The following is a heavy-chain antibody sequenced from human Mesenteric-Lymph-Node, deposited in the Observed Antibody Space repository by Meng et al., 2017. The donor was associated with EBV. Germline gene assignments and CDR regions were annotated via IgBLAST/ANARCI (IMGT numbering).Heavy chain of an antibody. CDR1: GGSFSGYY. Sequence: QVHLKWCAAGLLHPSETLSLTCSVYGGSFSGYYWSWIRQPPGKGLEWIGEINHSGSTNYNPSLKSRVTISVDTSKNQFSLKLSSVTAADTAVYYCARGEKGPIDYWVQGTLVTVSS. CDR2: INHSGST. J-gene: IGHJ4*02. V-gene: IGHV4-34*01. CDR3: ARGEKGPIDY.